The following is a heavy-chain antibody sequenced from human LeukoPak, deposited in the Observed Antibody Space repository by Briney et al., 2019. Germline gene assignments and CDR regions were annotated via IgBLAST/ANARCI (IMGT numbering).Heavy chain of an antibody. D-gene: IGHD1-1*01. CDR1: GYSFSNYE. V-gene: IGHV1-2*02. J-gene: IGHJ4*02. CDR3: ARDFDIRTGTHGSGDY. Sequence: GASVKVSCKASGYSFSNYEINWVRQATGQGLEYVGWMNPNSGGTNYAQKFQGRVTMTRDTSISTAYMELSRLRSDDTAVYYCARDFDIRTGTHGSGDYWGQGTLVTVSS. CDR2: MNPNSGGT.